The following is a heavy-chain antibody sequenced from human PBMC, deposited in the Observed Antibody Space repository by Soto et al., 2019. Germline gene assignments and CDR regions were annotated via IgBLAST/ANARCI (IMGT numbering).Heavy chain of an antibody. CDR1: GFTFTSSA. V-gene: IGHV1-58*02. Sequence: SAKVSCKACGFTFTSSAMQLVGQARGQSLEWIGWIVVGSGNTNYAQKFQERVTITRDMSTSTAYMELSSLRSEDTAVYYCAADYYDSSGYLWAGGFDPWGQGTLVTVSS. CDR3: AADYYDSSGYLWAGGFDP. D-gene: IGHD3-22*01. CDR2: IVVGSGNT. J-gene: IGHJ5*02.